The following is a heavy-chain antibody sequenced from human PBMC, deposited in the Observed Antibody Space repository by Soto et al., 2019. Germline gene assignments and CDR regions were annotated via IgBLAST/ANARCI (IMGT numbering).Heavy chain of an antibody. CDR3: ATEGRYCSSTSCYGWWFDP. Sequence: PSETLSLTCAVYGGSIRDYHWNWIRQSPGKGLEWIGEIYDSGSTNFNPSLKSRVTISRDTSKNQLSLKLTSVIAADTAVYYCATEGRYCSSTSCYGWWFDPWGQGTLVTVSS. CDR2: IYDSGST. CDR1: GGSIRDYH. J-gene: IGHJ5*02. D-gene: IGHD2-2*01. V-gene: IGHV4-34*01.